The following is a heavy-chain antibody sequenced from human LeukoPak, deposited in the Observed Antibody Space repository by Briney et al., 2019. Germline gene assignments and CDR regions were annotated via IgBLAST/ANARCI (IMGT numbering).Heavy chain of an antibody. CDR3: ARDWGSSGWYNWFDP. CDR2: ISHDGSNK. J-gene: IGHJ5*02. Sequence: PGRSLRLSCAASGFTFSSHAMHWVRQAPGKGPEWVAVISHDGSNKYYGDSVKGRLTISRDNSENTLYLQMNSLRVEDTAVYYCARDWGSSGWYNWFDPWGQGTLVTVSS. CDR1: GFTFSSHA. D-gene: IGHD6-19*01. V-gene: IGHV3-30-3*01.